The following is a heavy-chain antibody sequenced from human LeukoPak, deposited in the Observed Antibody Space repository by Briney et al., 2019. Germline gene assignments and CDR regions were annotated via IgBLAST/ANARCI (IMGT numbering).Heavy chain of an antibody. Sequence: GGSLRLSCAASGFTFSDYYMSWIRRAPGEGLEWVSYISSSGSTIYYADFVKGRFTISRDNAKNSLYLQMNSLRAEDTAVYYCAREPPRATKGDWFDPWGQGTLVTVSS. J-gene: IGHJ5*02. CDR2: ISSSGSTI. CDR3: AREPPRATKGDWFDP. CDR1: GFTFSDYY. V-gene: IGHV3-11*04. D-gene: IGHD5-12*01.